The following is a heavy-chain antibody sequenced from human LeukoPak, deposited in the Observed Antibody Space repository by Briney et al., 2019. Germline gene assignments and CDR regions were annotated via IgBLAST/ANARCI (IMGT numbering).Heavy chain of an antibody. Sequence: GRSLRLSCAASEFTFSAYGMHWVRQAPGKGLEWVAVISFDGSSKDYAGSVRGRFTVSRDNSKNTLYLQMNSLRVEDTAVYYCAKAADQYYYSYFYYMDVWGKGTTVTVSS. CDR2: ISFDGSSK. D-gene: IGHD2-2*01. V-gene: IGHV3-30*18. CDR1: EFTFSAYG. CDR3: AKAADQYYYSYFYYMDV. J-gene: IGHJ6*03.